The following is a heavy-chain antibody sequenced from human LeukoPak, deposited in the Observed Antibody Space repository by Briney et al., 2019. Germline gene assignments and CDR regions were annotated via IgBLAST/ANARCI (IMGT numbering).Heavy chain of an antibody. CDR1: GDSISSYY. D-gene: IGHD1-26*01. V-gene: IGHV4-4*09. CDR3: ARHWELLEGDYYYYYMDV. CDR2: IYTSGST. Sequence: SETLSLTCTVSGDSISSYYWSWIRQPPGKGLEWIGYIYTSGSTNYNPSLKSRVTISVDTSKNQFSLKLSSVTAADTAVYYCARHWELLEGDYYYYYMDVWGKGTTVTVSS. J-gene: IGHJ6*03.